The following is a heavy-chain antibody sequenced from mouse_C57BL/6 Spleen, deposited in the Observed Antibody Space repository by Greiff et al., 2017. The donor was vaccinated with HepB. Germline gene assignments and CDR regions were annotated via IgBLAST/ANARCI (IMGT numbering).Heavy chain of an antibody. CDR3: ARRGATVVAPPFDV. D-gene: IGHD1-1*01. CDR2: INPYNGDT. Sequence: EVQLQQSGPELVKPGDSVKISCKASGYSFTGYFMNWVMQSHGKSLEWIGRINPYNGDTFYNQKFKGKATLTVDKSSSTAHMELRSLTSEDSAVYYCARRGATVVAPPFDVWGTGTTVTVSS. J-gene: IGHJ1*03. V-gene: IGHV1-20*01. CDR1: GYSFTGYF.